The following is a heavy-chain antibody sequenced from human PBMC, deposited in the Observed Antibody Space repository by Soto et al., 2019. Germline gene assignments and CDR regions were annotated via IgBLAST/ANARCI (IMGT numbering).Heavy chain of an antibody. V-gene: IGHV4-30-4*08. D-gene: IGHD2-15*01. CDR2: IHYSGST. CDR3: ARAADCRGGSCYFFLDY. CDR1: GGSISSNIYY. Sequence: SETLSLTCTVSGGSISSNIYYWGWIRQPPGKGLEWIGYIHYSGSTYYNPSLKSRVTISVDTSKNQFSLKLSSVTAADTAVYYCARAADCRGGSCYFFLDYWGQGTLVTVSS. J-gene: IGHJ4*02.